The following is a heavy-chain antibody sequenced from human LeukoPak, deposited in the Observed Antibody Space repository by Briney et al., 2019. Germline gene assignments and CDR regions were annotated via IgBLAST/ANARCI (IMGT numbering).Heavy chain of an antibody. CDR1: GFTFSSYA. D-gene: IGHD6-13*01. V-gene: IGHV3-23*01. Sequence: GGSLRLSCAASGFTFSSYAMSWVRQAPGKGLEWVSAISGSGGSNYYADAVKGRFTISTDNSKNTLYLQMNSLRAEHTAVYYCAKDQEYSSSWYGVYYFDYWGQGTLVTVSS. J-gene: IGHJ4*02. CDR3: AKDQEYSSSWYGVYYFDY. CDR2: ISGSGGSN.